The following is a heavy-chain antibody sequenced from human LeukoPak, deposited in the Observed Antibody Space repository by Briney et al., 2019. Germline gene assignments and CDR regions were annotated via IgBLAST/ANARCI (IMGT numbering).Heavy chain of an antibody. CDR1: GYTFTGYY. CDR2: INPNSGGT. CDR3: ARRREEQQLVRPLGGFDP. Sequence: GASVKVSCKASGYTFTGYYMHWVRQAPGQGLEWMGWINPNSGGTNYAQKFQGRVTMTRDTSISTAYMELSRLRSDDTAVYYCARRREEQQLVRPLGGFDPWGQGTLVTVSS. J-gene: IGHJ5*02. V-gene: IGHV1-2*02. D-gene: IGHD6-13*01.